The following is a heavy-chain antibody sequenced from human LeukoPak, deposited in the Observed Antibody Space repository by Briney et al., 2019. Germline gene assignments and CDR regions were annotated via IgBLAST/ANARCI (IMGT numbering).Heavy chain of an antibody. J-gene: IGHJ5*02. D-gene: IGHD3-22*01. V-gene: IGHV3-53*01. Sequence: GGSLRLSCAASGFSVSNNYMSWVRQAPGKGLEWVSVIHSGGETYYTDSVKGRFTISRDNSKNTLYLQMNSLRAEDTAVYYCGRAGVYSASSGYGPDRWGQGTLVAVSS. CDR2: IHSGGET. CDR1: GFSVSNNY. CDR3: GRAGVYSASSGYGPDR.